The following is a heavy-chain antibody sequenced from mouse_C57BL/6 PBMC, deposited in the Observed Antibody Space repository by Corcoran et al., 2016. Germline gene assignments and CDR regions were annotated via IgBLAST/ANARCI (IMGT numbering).Heavy chain of an antibody. D-gene: IGHD1-1*01. V-gene: IGHV1-81*01. CDR1: GYTCTSYV. J-gene: IGHJ2*01. CDR2: IYPSSGTT. Sequence: QVQLQQSGAELARPGASVKLSCTASGYTCTSYVISWVKQRTGQCLEWIGEIYPSSGTTYYNEKFKGKATLTADKSSSTAYMELRSLTSEDSAVYFCATMTTVVADYWGQGTTLTVSS. CDR3: ATMTTVVADY.